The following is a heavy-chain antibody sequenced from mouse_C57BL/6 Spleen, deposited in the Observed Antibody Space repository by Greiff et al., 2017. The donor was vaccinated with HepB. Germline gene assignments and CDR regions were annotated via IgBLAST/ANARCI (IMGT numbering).Heavy chain of an antibody. J-gene: IGHJ4*01. CDR1: GYAFSSSW. CDR2: IYPGDGDT. Sequence: QVQLQQSGPELVKPGASVKISCKASGYAFSSSWMNWVKQRPGKGLEWIGRIYPGDGDTNYNGKFKGKATLTADKSSSTAYMQLSSLTSEDSAVYFCARSTPDYAMDYWGQGTSVTVSS. V-gene: IGHV1-82*01. CDR3: ARSTPDYAMDY.